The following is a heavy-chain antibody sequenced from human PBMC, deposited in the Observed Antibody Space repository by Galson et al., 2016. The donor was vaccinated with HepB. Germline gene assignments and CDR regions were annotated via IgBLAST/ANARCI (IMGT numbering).Heavy chain of an antibody. Sequence: SLRLSCAASGFIFGSSGMHWVRQAPGKGLEWVAVLSYDGTNKQYGGSVKGRFTISRDKSKNTLYLDMSSLRTEDTAVYYCAKDRRGSGPYYDFWSDYFPANWGQGTLVTVSS. CDR1: GFIFGSSG. CDR3: AKDRRGSGPYYDFWSDYFPAN. J-gene: IGHJ4*02. V-gene: IGHV3-30*18. CDR2: LSYDGTNK. D-gene: IGHD3-3*01.